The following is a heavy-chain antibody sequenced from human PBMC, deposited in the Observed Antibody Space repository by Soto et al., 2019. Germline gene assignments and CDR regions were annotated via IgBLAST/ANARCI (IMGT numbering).Heavy chain of an antibody. J-gene: IGHJ4*02. CDR3: SRVAASGTKLDY. CDR1: GGFISSSNW. CDR2: IYHSGST. V-gene: IGHV4-4*02. D-gene: IGHD6-13*01. Sequence: SETLCLTCAVSGGFISSSNWWSWVRQPPGKGLEWIGEIYHSGSTNYNPSLKSRVTISVDKSKNQFSLKLSSVTAADTAVYYCSRVAASGTKLDYCGQGTLVTVSS.